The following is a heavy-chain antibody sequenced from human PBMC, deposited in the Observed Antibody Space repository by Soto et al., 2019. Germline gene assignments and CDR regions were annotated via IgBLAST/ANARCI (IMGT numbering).Heavy chain of an antibody. CDR2: ITASADTT. Sequence: EEQLLESGGGLVRPGGSLRLSCAASAFTIRSYAMSWVRQAPGKGLEWVSAITASADTTYYADSVKGRFTISRDKSKNTLYLRMNSLRAEDTAVYYCAKVRPLRDCTSTSCLGAFDIWGQGTMVTVS. V-gene: IGHV3-23*01. J-gene: IGHJ3*02. D-gene: IGHD2-2*01. CDR1: AFTIRSYA. CDR3: AKVRPLRDCTSTSCLGAFDI.